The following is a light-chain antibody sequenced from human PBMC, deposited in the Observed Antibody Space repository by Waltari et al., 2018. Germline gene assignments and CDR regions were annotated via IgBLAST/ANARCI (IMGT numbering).Light chain of an antibody. CDR2: VDK. CDR3: QSEAGDRAGV. Sequence: FILTQSDSVSESPGRTVTISCSGSGGSLATIYVQWYQQRPGSAPTTVVYVDKQRPSVVPERFTGSVDSASNAAALTVAGLQTGDEAGCDCQSEAGDRAGVSGGGTKLTVL. V-gene: IGLV6-57*02. CDR1: GGSLATIY. J-gene: IGLJ3*02.